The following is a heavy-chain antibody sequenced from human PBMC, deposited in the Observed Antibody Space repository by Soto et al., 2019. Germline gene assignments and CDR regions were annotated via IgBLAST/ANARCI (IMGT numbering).Heavy chain of an antibody. J-gene: IGHJ3*02. CDR1: GGTFSSYT. CDR3: ARKRYCSGGSCDGGAFDI. CDR2: IIPILGIA. D-gene: IGHD2-15*01. V-gene: IGHV1-69*02. Sequence: GASVKVSCKASGGTFSSYTISWVRQAPGQGLEWMGRIIPILGIANYAQKFQGRVTITADKSTSTAYMELSSLRSEDTAVYYCARKRYCSGGSCDGGAFDIWGQRTMVTVSS.